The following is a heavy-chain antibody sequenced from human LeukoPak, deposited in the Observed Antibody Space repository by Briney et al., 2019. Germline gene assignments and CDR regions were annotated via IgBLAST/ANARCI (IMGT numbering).Heavy chain of an antibody. CDR3: AKDLPGFFDY. CDR1: GFSFSSYA. V-gene: IGHV3-23*01. J-gene: IGHJ4*02. Sequence: GGSLRLSCAASGFSFSSYAMSWVRQAPGKRLEWVSTISGSGGSTYYADSVKGRFTISRDNSKNTLYVQMNSLRAEDTAVYYCAKDLPGFFDYWGQETLVTVSS. CDR2: ISGSGGST.